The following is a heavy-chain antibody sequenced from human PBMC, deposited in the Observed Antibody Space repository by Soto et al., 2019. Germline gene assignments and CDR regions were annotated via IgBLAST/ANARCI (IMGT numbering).Heavy chain of an antibody. CDR1: GFPFSSYG. CDR3: AKDIRRFLEWLFPLIYYYYGMDV. D-gene: IGHD3-3*01. J-gene: IGHJ6*02. V-gene: IGHV3-30*18. CDR2: ISYDGSNK. Sequence: GGSLRLSCAASGFPFSSYGMHWVRQAPGKGLEWVAVISYDGSNKYYADSVKGRFTISRDNSKNTLYLQMNSLRAEDTAVYYCAKDIRRFLEWLFPLIYYYYGMDVWGQGTTVTVSS.